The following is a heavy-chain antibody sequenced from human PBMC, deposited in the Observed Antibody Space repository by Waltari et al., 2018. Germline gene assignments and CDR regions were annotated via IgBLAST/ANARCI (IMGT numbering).Heavy chain of an antibody. D-gene: IGHD1-26*01. V-gene: IGHV4-38-2*01. CDR3: ARAHSGSYSYVNWFDP. J-gene: IGHJ5*02. CDR2: IYHSGST. Sequence: QVQLQESGPGLVKPSETLSLTCAVSGYSISSGYYWGWIRQSPEKGLEWIGSIYHSGSTSYNPSLKSRVTISIDTSKNQFSLRLSSVTAADTAVYYCARAHSGSYSYVNWFDPWGQGTLVTVSS. CDR1: GYSISSGYY.